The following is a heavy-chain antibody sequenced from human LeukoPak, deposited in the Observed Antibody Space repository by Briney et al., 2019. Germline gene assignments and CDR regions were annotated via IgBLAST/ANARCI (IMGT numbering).Heavy chain of an antibody. CDR2: IIPILNIT. Sequence: SVKVSCKVSGGTFSTYAISWVRQAPGQGLEWMGRIIPILNITNYAQKFQDRVTFTADKSTNTAYMAVDNVTSDDTAVYYCAKIGTPDWGQGTLVTVPS. J-gene: IGHJ4*02. CDR1: GGTFSTYA. V-gene: IGHV1-69*04. CDR3: AKIGTPD. D-gene: IGHD1-14*01.